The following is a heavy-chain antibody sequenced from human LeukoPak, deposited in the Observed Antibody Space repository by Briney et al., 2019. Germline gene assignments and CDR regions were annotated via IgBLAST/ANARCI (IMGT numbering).Heavy chain of an antibody. V-gene: IGHV4-59*01. CDR3: ARGYCTNGVCYNFDY. J-gene: IGHJ4*02. Sequence: SETLSLTCTVSGGSISSYYWSWFRQPPGKGLEWIGYIYYSGSTNYNPSLKSRVTISVDTSKNQFSLKLSSVTAADTAVYYCARGYCTNGVCYNFDYWGQGTLVTVSS. CDR2: IYYSGST. D-gene: IGHD2-8*01. CDR1: GGSISSYY.